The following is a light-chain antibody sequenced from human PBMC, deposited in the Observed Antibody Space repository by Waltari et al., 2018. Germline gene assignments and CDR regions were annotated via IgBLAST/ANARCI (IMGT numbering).Light chain of an antibody. CDR1: TSNIGNKKNY. CDR2: DNN. J-gene: IGLJ2*01. CDR3: ATWDNSLSAGV. V-gene: IGLV1-51*01. Sequence: QSVLPQPPSVSAAPGQKVTISCSGSTSNIGNKKNYLSWYQQLPGTAPKLLIYDNNKRPSGIPDRFSGSKSGTSATLGITGLQTGDEADYYCATWDNSLSAGVFGGGTKLTVL.